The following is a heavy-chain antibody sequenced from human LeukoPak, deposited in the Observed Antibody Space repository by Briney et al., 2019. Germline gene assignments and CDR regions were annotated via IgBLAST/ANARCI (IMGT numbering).Heavy chain of an antibody. Sequence: SETLTLTCAVYGGSFSGSYWSWIRQPPGKGLEWIGDINHSGSTNYNPSLKNRVTISVDTSKNQFSLKLSSVSAADTAVYYCARVSISSREDAFDIWGQGTMVTVSS. CDR3: ARVSISSREDAFDI. CDR1: GGSFSGSY. V-gene: IGHV4-34*01. CDR2: INHSGST. D-gene: IGHD3-3*02. J-gene: IGHJ3*02.